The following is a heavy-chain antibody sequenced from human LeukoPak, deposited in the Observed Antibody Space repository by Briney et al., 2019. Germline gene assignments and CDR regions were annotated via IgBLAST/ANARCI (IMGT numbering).Heavy chain of an antibody. Sequence: ASVKVSCKASGGTFSSYAISWVRQAPGQGLEWMGGIIPIFGTANYAQKFQGRVTITADESTSTAYMELSSLRSEDTAVYYCASGDYIGGSINWFDPWGQGTLVTVSS. CDR3: ASGDYIGGSINWFDP. CDR1: GGTFSSYA. V-gene: IGHV1-69*13. D-gene: IGHD4-17*01. CDR2: IIPIFGTA. J-gene: IGHJ5*02.